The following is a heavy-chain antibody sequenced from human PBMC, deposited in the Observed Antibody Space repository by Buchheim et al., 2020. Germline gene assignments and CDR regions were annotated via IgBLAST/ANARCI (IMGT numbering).Heavy chain of an antibody. CDR1: GFTFRSYE. Sequence: EVQLVESGGGLVQPGGSLRLSCAASGFTFRSYEMNWVRQAPGKGLEWVSYISSSGSTIYYADSVKGRFTISRDNAKNSLYLQMNSVRAEDTAVYYCARVGFSNGGYYYYGMDVWGQGTT. CDR2: ISSSGSTI. J-gene: IGHJ6*02. CDR3: ARVGFSNGGYYYYGMDV. D-gene: IGHD3-16*01. V-gene: IGHV3-48*03.